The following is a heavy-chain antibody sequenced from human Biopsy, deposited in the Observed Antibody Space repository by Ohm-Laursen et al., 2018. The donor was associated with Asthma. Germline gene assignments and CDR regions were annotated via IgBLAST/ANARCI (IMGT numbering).Heavy chain of an antibody. CDR3: TREDYRSGWYPSESANWFDP. Sequence: SLRLSCTASGFTFSDHYMDWVRQAPGKGLEWVGRTRNKANSYTTEYAASVKGRFTISRDDSKNSLYLQMNSLKTEDTAVYYCTREDYRSGWYPSESANWFDPWGQGTLVTVSS. CDR1: GFTFSDHY. CDR2: TRNKANSYTT. D-gene: IGHD6-19*01. J-gene: IGHJ5*02. V-gene: IGHV3-72*01.